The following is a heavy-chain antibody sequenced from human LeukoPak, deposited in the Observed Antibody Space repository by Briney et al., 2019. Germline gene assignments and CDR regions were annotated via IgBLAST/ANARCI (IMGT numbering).Heavy chain of an antibody. D-gene: IGHD6-19*01. J-gene: IGHJ4*02. CDR1: GFTFSSYW. Sequence: GGSLRLSCAASGFTFSSYWMSWVRQAPGKGLEWVANIKQDGSEKYYVDSVKGRFTISRDNAKNSLYLQMNSLRAEDTAVYYCARGGLVAGPYYFDYWGQGTLVTVSS. CDR2: IKQDGSEK. CDR3: ARGGLVAGPYYFDY. V-gene: IGHV3-7*01.